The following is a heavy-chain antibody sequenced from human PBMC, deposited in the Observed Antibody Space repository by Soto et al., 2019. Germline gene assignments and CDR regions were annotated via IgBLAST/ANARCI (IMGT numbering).Heavy chain of an antibody. V-gene: IGHV4-31*03. CDR1: GGSISSGVYY. Sequence: SETLSLTCTVSGGSISSGVYYGSWIRQHPGKGLEWIGYIYYSGSTYYNPSLKSRVTISVDTSKNQFSLKLSSVTAADTAVYYCARSRFRSSTSSYNWFDPWGQGTLVTVSS. D-gene: IGHD2-2*01. CDR3: ARSRFRSSTSSYNWFDP. CDR2: IYYSGST. J-gene: IGHJ5*02.